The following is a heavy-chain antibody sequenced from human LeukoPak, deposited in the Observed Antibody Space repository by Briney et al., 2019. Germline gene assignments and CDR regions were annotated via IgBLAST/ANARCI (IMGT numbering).Heavy chain of an antibody. CDR2: ISYDGSNK. J-gene: IGHJ4*02. CDR1: GFTFSSYA. CDR3: AKEKRWLQMDY. Sequence: GGSLRLSCAASGFTFSSYAMHWVRQAPGKGLEWVAVISYDGSNKYYADSVKGRFTISRDNSKNTVYLQMYSLRAEDTAVYYCAKEKRWLQMDYWGQGTLVTVSS. V-gene: IGHV3-30-3*01. D-gene: IGHD5-24*01.